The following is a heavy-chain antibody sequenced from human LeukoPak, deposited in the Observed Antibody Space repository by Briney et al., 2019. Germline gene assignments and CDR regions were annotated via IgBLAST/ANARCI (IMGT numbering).Heavy chain of an antibody. D-gene: IGHD3-9*01. V-gene: IGHV4-4*07. CDR3: ARDQEDILTGLTPFNWFDP. Sequence: SETLSLTCTVSGGSISSYYWSWIRQPAGKGLEWIGRIYTSGSTNYNPSLKSRVTMSVDTSKNQFSLKLSSVTAADTAVYYCARDQEDILTGLTPFNWFDPWGQGTLVTVSS. CDR2: IYTSGST. CDR1: GGSISSYY. J-gene: IGHJ5*02.